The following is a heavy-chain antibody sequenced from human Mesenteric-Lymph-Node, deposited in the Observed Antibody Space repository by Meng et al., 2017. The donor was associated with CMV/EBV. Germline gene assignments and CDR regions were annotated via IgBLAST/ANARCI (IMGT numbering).Heavy chain of an antibody. CDR1: GFTFSSYA. D-gene: IGHD3-3*01. J-gene: IGHJ4*02. V-gene: IGHV3-30*02. Sequence: GESLKISCAASGFTFSSYAMHWVRQAPGKGLEWVTFIRYDGTNEYYADSVKGRFTISRDNSRSTLYLQMNSLRGADTAVYYCAKDGGAWSVTDWGQGTLVTVSS. CDR3: AKDGGAWSVTD. CDR2: IRYDGTNE.